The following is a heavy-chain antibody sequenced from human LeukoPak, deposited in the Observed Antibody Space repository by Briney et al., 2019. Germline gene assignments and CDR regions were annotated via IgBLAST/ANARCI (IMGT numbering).Heavy chain of an antibody. CDR1: GFTFSSYA. CDR2: ISYDGSNK. V-gene: IGHV3-30-3*01. D-gene: IGHD6-19*01. Sequence: GGSLRLSCAASGFTFSSYAMHWVRQAPGKGLEWVAVISYDGSNKYYADSVKGRFTISRDNSKNTPYLQMNSLRAEDTAVYYCARARNIAVAVDYWGQGTLVTVSS. J-gene: IGHJ4*02. CDR3: ARARNIAVAVDY.